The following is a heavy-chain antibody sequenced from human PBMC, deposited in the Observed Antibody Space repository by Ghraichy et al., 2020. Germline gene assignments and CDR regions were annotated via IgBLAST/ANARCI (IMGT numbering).Heavy chain of an antibody. V-gene: IGHV4-34*01. J-gene: IGHJ4*02. CDR3: ARDLFGVVSN. D-gene: IGHD3-3*01. Sequence: SETLSLTCAVYGGSFSGYYWSWIRQPPGKGLEWIGEINHSGSTNYNPSLKSRVTISVDTSKNQFSLKLSSVTAADTAVYYCARDLFGVVSNWGQGTLVTVSS. CDR1: GGSFSGYY. CDR2: INHSGST.